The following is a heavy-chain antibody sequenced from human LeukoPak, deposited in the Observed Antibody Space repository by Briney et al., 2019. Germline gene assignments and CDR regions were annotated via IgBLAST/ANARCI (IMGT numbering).Heavy chain of an antibody. CDR2: ISAYNGNT. CDR3: AKTKPVMATIWSGRLDLYYFDY. D-gene: IGHD5-12*01. CDR1: GYTFTSYG. Sequence: ASVKVSCKASGYTFTSYGISWVRQAPGQGLEWMGWISAYNGNTNYAQKLQGRVTMTTDTSTSTAYMELRSLRSDDTAVYYCAKTKPVMATIWSGRLDLYYFDYWGQGTLVTVSS. V-gene: IGHV1-18*01. J-gene: IGHJ4*02.